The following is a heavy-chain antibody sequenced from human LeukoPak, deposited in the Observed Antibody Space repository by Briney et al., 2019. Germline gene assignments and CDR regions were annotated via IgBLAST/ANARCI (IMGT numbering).Heavy chain of an antibody. CDR2: INHSGST. Sequence: SETLSLTCAVYGRSFSGYYWSWIRQPPGKGLEWIGEINHSGSTNYNPSLKSRVTISVDTSKNQFSLKLSSVTAADTAVYYCARESRSYSYGYVQGAFSFRIDYWGQGTLVTVSS. D-gene: IGHD5-18*01. CDR1: GRSFSGYY. CDR3: ARESRSYSYGYVQGAFSFRIDY. V-gene: IGHV4-34*01. J-gene: IGHJ4*02.